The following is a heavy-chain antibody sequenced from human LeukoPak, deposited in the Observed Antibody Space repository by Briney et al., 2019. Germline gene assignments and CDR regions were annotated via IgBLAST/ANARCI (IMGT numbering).Heavy chain of an antibody. V-gene: IGHV4-31*03. J-gene: IGHJ4*02. CDR1: GGSISSGGYY. CDR3: ARSSGRYSYGSIDY. Sequence: SQTLSLTCTVSGGSISSGGYYWSWIRQHPGKGLEWIGYIYYSGSTYYNPSLKSRVTISVDTSKNQFSLKLSSVTAADTAVYYCARSSGRYSYGSIDYWGQGTLVTVSS. CDR2: IYYSGST. D-gene: IGHD5-18*01.